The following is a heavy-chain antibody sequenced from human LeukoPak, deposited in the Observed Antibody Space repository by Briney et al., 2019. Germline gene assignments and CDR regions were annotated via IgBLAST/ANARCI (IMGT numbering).Heavy chain of an antibody. CDR1: GGSISTYY. Sequence: SETLSLTCTVFGGSISTYYWSWIRQPPGKGLEYIGYIYDSGSTNYDPSFESRVTISVDTSKNQFSLKLSSVTAADTAVYYCARHGGPSGSYQFDYWGQGSLVTVSS. CDR2: IYDSGST. CDR3: ARHGGPSGSYQFDY. D-gene: IGHD1-26*01. J-gene: IGHJ4*02. V-gene: IGHV4-59*08.